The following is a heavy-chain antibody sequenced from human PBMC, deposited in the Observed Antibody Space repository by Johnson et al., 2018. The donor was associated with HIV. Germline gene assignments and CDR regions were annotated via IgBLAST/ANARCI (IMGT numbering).Heavy chain of an antibody. D-gene: IGHD1-26*01. Sequence: EVQLVESGGGLVQPGGSLRLSCAASGFTFSSYDMHWVRQATGKGLEWVSAIGTAGDTYYPGSVKGRFTISRDNAKNSLYLQMNSLRAEDTALYYCARDLIVGASGSDAFDVWGQGTAVTVSS. CDR2: IGTAGDT. CDR3: ARDLIVGASGSDAFDV. V-gene: IGHV3-13*01. CDR1: GFTFSSYD. J-gene: IGHJ3*01.